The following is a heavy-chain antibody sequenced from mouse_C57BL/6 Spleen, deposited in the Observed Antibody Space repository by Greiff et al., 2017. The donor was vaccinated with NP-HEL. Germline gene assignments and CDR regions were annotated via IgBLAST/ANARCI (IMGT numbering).Heavy chain of an antibody. CDR3: ARGDGFAY. V-gene: IGHV5-4*03. CDR2: LSDGGSYT. CDR1: GFTFSSYA. J-gene: IGHJ3*01. Sequence: EVMLVESGGGLVKPGGSLKLSCAASGFTFSSYAMSWVRQTPEKRLEWVATLSDGGSYTYYPDNVKGRFTISRDNAKNNLYLQMSHLKSEDTAMYYCARGDGFAYWGQGTLVTVSA.